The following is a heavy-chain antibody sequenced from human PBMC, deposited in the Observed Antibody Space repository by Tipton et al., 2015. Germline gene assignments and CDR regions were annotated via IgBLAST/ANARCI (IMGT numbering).Heavy chain of an antibody. J-gene: IGHJ5*02. CDR2: IYYSGST. Sequence: LSLTCTVSGGSINNYYWSWIRQPPGKGLEWIGYIYYSGSTNYNPALKSRVTISVDTSKNQFSLTLNSVAAADTAVYYCATLVDGYSRIPWGQGARVTVSS. CDR3: ATLVDGYSRIP. CDR1: GGSINNYY. V-gene: IGHV4-59*01. D-gene: IGHD5-24*01.